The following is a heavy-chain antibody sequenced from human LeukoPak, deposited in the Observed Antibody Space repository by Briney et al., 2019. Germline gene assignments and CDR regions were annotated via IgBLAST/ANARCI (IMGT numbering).Heavy chain of an antibody. CDR1: GFTFSSYA. CDR2: ISYDGSNK. V-gene: IGHV3-30-3*01. D-gene: IGHD2-2*01. CDR3: AREGYCSSTSCYVDEYYFDY. Sequence: GRSLRLSCAASGFTFSSYAMHWVRQAPGKGLEWVAVISYDGSNKYYADPVKGRFTISRDNSKNTLYLQMNSLRAEDTAVYYCAREGYCSSTSCYVDEYYFDYWGQGTLVTVSS. J-gene: IGHJ4*02.